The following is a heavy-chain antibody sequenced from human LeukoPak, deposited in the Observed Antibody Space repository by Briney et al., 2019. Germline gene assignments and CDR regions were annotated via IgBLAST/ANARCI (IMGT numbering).Heavy chain of an antibody. V-gene: IGHV4-39*06. CDR1: GGSISSSTYY. CDR2: IFYSETS. D-gene: IGHD5-24*01. Sequence: SVTLSLTCTVSGGSISSSTYYWGCLRQPPGRGREWIGSIFYSETSYDSPSLKSRVTISVDTSRDQFPLKLSSVTAADTAVYFCARDRDGYNIVYFDYWGQGTLVTVSS. J-gene: IGHJ4*02. CDR3: ARDRDGYNIVYFDY.